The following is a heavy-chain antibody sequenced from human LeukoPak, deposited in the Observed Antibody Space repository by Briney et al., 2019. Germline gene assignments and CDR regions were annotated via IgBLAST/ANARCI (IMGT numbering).Heavy chain of an antibody. Sequence: PSETLSLTCTVSGGSISSYYWSWIRQPPGKGLEWIGYIYYSGSTNYNPSLKSRVTISVDTSKNQFSLKLSSVTAADTAVYYCARARAGLELLPHLDYWGQGTLVTVSS. V-gene: IGHV4-59*01. CDR3: ARARAGLELLPHLDY. CDR2: IYYSGST. J-gene: IGHJ4*02. CDR1: GGSISSYY. D-gene: IGHD1-7*01.